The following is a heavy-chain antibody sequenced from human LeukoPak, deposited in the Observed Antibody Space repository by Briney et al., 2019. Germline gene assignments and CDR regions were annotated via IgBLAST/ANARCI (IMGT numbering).Heavy chain of an antibody. CDR2: ISYDGSNK. V-gene: IGHV3-30*03. Sequence: HPGGSLRLSCVASGFTFSSQSMNCVRQAPGRGLQWVAVISYDGSNKYYADSVKGRFTISRDNSKNTLYLQMNSLRAEDTAVYYCARGKTSQNFVTRKTYNWFDPWGQGTLVTVSS. CDR3: ARGKTSQNFVTRKTYNWFDP. D-gene: IGHD1-14*01. CDR1: GFTFSSQS. J-gene: IGHJ5*02.